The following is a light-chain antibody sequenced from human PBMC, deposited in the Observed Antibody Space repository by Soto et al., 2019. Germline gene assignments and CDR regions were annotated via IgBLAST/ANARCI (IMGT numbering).Light chain of an antibody. CDR1: QSVRTY. Sequence: EIVLTQSPVPLSLYPGQRATLSCRASQSVRTYLAWYQVKPGQAPRLLIYDASRRASGVPARFSGSGSGTDFTLTISRLEPEDFALYYCQQRNTGPPITFGQGTRLEI. CDR2: DAS. CDR3: QQRNTGPPIT. J-gene: IGKJ5*01. V-gene: IGKV3-11*01.